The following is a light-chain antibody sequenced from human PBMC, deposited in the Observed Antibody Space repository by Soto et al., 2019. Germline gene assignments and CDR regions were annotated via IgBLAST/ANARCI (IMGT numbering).Light chain of an antibody. Sequence: IVMTQSPDSLAVSLGERATINCKSSQSVLYSSNNKNYLAWYQQKPGQPPKLLIYWASTRESGGPDRFSGSGSGTDFTLTISSLQAEDVAVYYCQQYYSTPPWTFGQGTKVEIK. CDR3: QQYYSTPPWT. J-gene: IGKJ1*01. CDR2: WAS. V-gene: IGKV4-1*01. CDR1: QSVLYSSNNKNY.